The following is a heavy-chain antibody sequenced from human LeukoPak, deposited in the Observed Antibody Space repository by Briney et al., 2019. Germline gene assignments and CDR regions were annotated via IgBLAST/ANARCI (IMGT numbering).Heavy chain of an antibody. J-gene: IGHJ4*02. V-gene: IGHV4-34*01. CDR3: ARSPAYCSSTICYDKFDY. CDR1: GGSFSGYY. Sequence: SETLSLTCAVYGGSFSGYYWSWIRQPPGKGLEWIGEINHSGSTNYNPSLKSRVTISVDTSKNQFSLKLSSVTAADTAVYYCARSPAYCSSTICYDKFDYWGQGTLVTVSS. D-gene: IGHD2-2*01. CDR2: INHSGST.